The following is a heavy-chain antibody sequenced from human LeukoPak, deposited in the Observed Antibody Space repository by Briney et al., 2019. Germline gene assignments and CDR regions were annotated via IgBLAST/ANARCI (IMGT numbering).Heavy chain of an antibody. CDR3: ARDYGRLYFDY. Sequence: SETLSLTCTVSGGPISSSSYYWGWIRQPPGKGLEWIGSIYYSGSTYYNPSLKSRVTISVDTSKNQFSLKLSSVTAADTAVYYCARDYGRLYFDYWGQGTLVTVSS. CDR2: IYYSGST. J-gene: IGHJ4*02. V-gene: IGHV4-39*07. CDR1: GGPISSSSYY. D-gene: IGHD3-10*01.